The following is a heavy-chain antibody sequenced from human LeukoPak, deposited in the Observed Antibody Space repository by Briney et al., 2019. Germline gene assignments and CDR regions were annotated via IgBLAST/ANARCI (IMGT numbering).Heavy chain of an antibody. CDR3: ARSIVGATSPPQNY. CDR1: GFTFSSYS. D-gene: IGHD1-26*01. CDR2: ISSSSSYI. J-gene: IGHJ4*02. Sequence: GGSLRLSCAASGFTFSSYSMTWVRQAPGKGLEWVSSISSSSSYIYYADSVKGRFTISRDNAKNSLYLQMNSLKAEDTAVYYCARSIVGATSPPQNYWGQGTLVTVSS. V-gene: IGHV3-21*01.